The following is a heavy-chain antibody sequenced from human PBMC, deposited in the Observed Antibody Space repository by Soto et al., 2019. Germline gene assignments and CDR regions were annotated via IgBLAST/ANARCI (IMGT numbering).Heavy chain of an antibody. V-gene: IGHV2-70*01. CDR3: ARVRYFDWLSYYYGMDV. CDR2: IDWDDDK. J-gene: IGHJ6*02. CDR1: GFSLSTSGMC. Sequence: PTLVNPTQTLTLTCTFSGFSLSTSGMCVSWIRQPPGKALEWLALIDWDDDKYYSTSLKTRLTISKDTSKNQVVLTMTNMDPVDTATYYCARVRYFDWLSYYYGMDVWGQGTTVTVSS. D-gene: IGHD3-9*01.